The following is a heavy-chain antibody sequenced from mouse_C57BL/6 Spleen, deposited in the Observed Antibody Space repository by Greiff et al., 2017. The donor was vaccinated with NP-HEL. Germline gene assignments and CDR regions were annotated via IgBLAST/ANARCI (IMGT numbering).Heavy chain of an antibody. CDR1: GYTFTDYE. Sequence: QVQLQQSGAELVRPGASVTLSCKASGYTFTDYEMHWVKPTPVHGLEWIGTIDPETGGTAYNQKFKGKAILTADKSSSTAYMELRSLTSEDSAVYYCTRGVPLYAMDYWGQGTSVTVSS. CDR3: TRGVPLYAMDY. CDR2: IDPETGGT. V-gene: IGHV1-15*01. J-gene: IGHJ4*01.